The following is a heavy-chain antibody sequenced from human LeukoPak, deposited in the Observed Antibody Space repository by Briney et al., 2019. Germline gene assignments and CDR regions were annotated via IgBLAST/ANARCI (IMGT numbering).Heavy chain of an antibody. CDR2: ISDSGGST. CDR3: VRGYSFGPYGMDV. V-gene: IGHV3-64D*09. D-gene: IGHD2-15*01. Sequence: GGSLTLSCSASGFPFSSYAMHWVPQAPGEGLEYVSAISDSGGSTYYADSVKGRFTISRDNSKNTLYLQMSSLRADDTAVYFCVRGYSFGPYGMDVWGQGTTVTVSS. CDR1: GFPFSSYA. J-gene: IGHJ6*02.